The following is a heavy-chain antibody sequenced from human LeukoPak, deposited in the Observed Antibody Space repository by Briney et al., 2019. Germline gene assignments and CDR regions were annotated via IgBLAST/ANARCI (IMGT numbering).Heavy chain of an antibody. V-gene: IGHV3-23*01. CDR3: AKDRGYTLRYWGMFDS. D-gene: IGHD3-9*01. CDR2: ISGGGGDR. J-gene: IGHJ4*02. CDR1: GFSVSTYA. Sequence: GGSLRLSCAASGFSVSTYAMNWVRQVPGKGLEWVSGISGGGGDRYDAESVRGRFTVSRDDSKNTVFLHMNSLGADVTAIYYCAKDRGYTLRYWGMFDSWGQGTLVIVS.